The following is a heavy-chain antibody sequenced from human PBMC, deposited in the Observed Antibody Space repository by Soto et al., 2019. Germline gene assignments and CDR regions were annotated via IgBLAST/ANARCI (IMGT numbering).Heavy chain of an antibody. V-gene: IGHV1-3*01. CDR3: ARAVSGWSFDP. CDR2: INAGNGNT. J-gene: IGHJ5*02. Sequence: QAQLVQSGAEVKKPGASVKVSCKASGYTFTSYGIHWVRQAPGQRPEWMGWINAGNGNTKYSQKFQDRLTITRDTTASTAYTELSSLTSEDTAVYYCARAVSGWSFDPWGQGTLVFVSS. D-gene: IGHD6-19*01. CDR1: GYTFTSYG.